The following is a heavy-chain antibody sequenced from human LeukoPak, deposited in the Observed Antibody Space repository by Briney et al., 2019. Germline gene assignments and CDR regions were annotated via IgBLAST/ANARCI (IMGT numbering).Heavy chain of an antibody. Sequence: GGSLRLSCAASGFTFSSYGMHWVRQAPGKGLEWVAVISYNGSNKYYADSVKGRFTNSRDNSKNTLYLQMNSLRAEDTAVYYYAKDLYGSGSYYKGTLDYWGQGTLVTVSS. CDR1: GFTFSSYG. CDR2: ISYNGSNK. CDR3: AKDLYGSGSYYKGTLDY. D-gene: IGHD3-10*01. J-gene: IGHJ4*02. V-gene: IGHV3-30*18.